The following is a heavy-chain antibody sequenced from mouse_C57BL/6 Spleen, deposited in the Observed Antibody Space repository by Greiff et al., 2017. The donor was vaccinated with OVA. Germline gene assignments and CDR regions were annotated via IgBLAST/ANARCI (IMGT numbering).Heavy chain of an antibody. V-gene: IGHV5-4*01. CDR1: GFTFSSYA. J-gene: IGHJ4*01. CDR2: ISDGGSYT. Sequence: EVMLVESGGGLVKPGGSLKLSCAASGFTFSSYAMSWVRQTPEKRLEWVATISDGGSYTYYPDNVKGRFTISRDNAKNNLYLQMSHLKSEDTAMYYCAREGESPYYAMDYWGQGTSVTVSS. CDR3: AREGESPYYAMDY.